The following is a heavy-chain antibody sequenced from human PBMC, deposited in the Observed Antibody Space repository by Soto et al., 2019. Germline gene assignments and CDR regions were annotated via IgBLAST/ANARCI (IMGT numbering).Heavy chain of an antibody. CDR2: IYFSGST. CDR3: ARQRIVAAGTFVDY. CDR1: GDSINSTSYY. Sequence: PSETLSLTCIVSGDSINSTSYYWGWIRQPPGQGLEWIASIYFSGSTYNIPSLKSRLTVSVDTSKSQFSLKLSSVTAADTALYYCARQRIVAAGTFVDYWGQGSLVTVSS. J-gene: IGHJ4*02. V-gene: IGHV4-39*01. D-gene: IGHD6-13*01.